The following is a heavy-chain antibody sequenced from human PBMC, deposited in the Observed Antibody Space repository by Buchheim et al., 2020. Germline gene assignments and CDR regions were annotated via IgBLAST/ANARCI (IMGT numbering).Heavy chain of an antibody. CDR3: ANLEPYYYGSGSPQGGWFDP. V-gene: IGHV3-30*18. CDR1: GFTFSSYG. Sequence: QVQLVESGGGVVQPGRSLRLSCAASGFTFSSYGMHWVRQAPGKGLEWVAVISYDGSNKYYADPVKGRFTISRDNPKNTLYLQMNSLRAEDTAVYYCANLEPYYYGSGSPQGGWFDPWGQGTL. J-gene: IGHJ5*02. D-gene: IGHD3-10*01. CDR2: ISYDGSNK.